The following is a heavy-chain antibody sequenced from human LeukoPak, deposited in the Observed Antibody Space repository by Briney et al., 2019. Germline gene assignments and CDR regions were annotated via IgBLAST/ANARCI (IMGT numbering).Heavy chain of an antibody. CDR2: INPNSGGT. CDR3: ARRYYDFWSGFIDWFDP. Sequence: ASVKVSCKASGYTFTGYYMHWVRQAPGQGLEWMGWINPNSGGTNYAQKFQGRVTMTRDTSISTAYMELSRLRYDDTDVYYCARRYYDFWSGFIDWFDPWGQGTLVTVSS. CDR1: GYTFTGYY. D-gene: IGHD3-3*01. J-gene: IGHJ5*02. V-gene: IGHV1-2*02.